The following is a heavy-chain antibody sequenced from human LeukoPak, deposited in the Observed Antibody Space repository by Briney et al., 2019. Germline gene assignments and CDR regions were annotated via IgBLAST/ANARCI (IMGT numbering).Heavy chain of an antibody. CDR3: ARVNLRGSNYNWFDP. Sequence: SVKVSCKTSGGAFLSHTFSWVRQAPGKGLEWMGKITPVIETANYAQTLQGRVSIHADKSTTTVYMDLSGPRPDDTAVYYCARVNLRGSNYNWFDPWGQGTRVTVSS. CDR1: GGAFLSHT. J-gene: IGHJ5*02. D-gene: IGHD3-10*01. V-gene: IGHV1-69*08. CDR2: ITPVIETA.